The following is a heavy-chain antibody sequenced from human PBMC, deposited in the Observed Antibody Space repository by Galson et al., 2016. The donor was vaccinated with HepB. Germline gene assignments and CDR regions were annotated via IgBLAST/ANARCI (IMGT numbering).Heavy chain of an antibody. J-gene: IGHJ4*02. Sequence: SLRLSCATSGFTFTHHQMHWVRQVPGKGLVWVSRIEPDGSRPIYADSMKGRFTISRDNAENTLYSQMNSLRADDTAVYYCARDLSGPDFWGQGTLVTVSS. CDR1: GFTFTHHQ. CDR3: ARDLSGPDF. CDR2: IEPDGSRP. V-gene: IGHV3-74*01.